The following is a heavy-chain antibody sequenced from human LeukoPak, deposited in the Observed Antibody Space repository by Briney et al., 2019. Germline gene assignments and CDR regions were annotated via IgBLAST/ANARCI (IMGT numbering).Heavy chain of an antibody. V-gene: IGHV4-39*07. D-gene: IGHD4-17*01. CDR1: GGSISSGGYY. CDR2: INHSGST. CDR3: ARGTMTTVTYYFDY. J-gene: IGHJ4*02. Sequence: SETLSLTCTVSGGSISSGGYYWSWIRQPPGKGLEWIGEINHSGSTNYNPSLKSRVTISVDTSKNQFSLKLSSVTAADTAVYYCARGTMTTVTYYFDYWGQGTLVTVSS.